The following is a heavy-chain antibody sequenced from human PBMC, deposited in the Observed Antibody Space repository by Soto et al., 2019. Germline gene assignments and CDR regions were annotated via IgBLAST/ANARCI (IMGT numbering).Heavy chain of an antibody. D-gene: IGHD6-19*01. CDR3: AKRVTVAGTTFHFDF. Sequence: GGSLRLSCAASGFAFSDYAMSRVRQAPGKGLEWVSTSGISGRTYYGDSVKGRFTVSRDNSKNTLFLQMNSLRADDTAVYYCAKRVTVAGTTFHFDFWGQGTLVTVSS. J-gene: IGHJ4*02. V-gene: IGHV3-23*01. CDR2: SGISGRT. CDR1: GFAFSDYA.